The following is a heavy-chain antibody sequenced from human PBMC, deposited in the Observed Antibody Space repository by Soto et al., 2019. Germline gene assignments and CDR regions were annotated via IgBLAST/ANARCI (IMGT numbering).Heavy chain of an antibody. V-gene: IGHV1-69*08. J-gene: IGHJ5*02. Sequence: QVQLVQSGAEVKKPGSSVKVSCKASGGTFSSYTISWVRQAPGQGLEWMGRIIPILGIANYAQKFQGRVTIXAXXSTSTAYMELSSLRSEDTAVYYCARDYYDTEGFDPWGQGTLVTVSS. CDR3: ARDYYDTEGFDP. D-gene: IGHD3-22*01. CDR1: GGTFSSYT. CDR2: IIPILGIA.